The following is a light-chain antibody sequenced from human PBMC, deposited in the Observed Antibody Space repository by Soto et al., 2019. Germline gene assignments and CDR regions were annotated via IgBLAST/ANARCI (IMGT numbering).Light chain of an antibody. CDR1: TSNLGAGYD. Sequence: QTVVTQTPSVSGAPGQRVTLSCTGNTSNLGAGYDVHWYQQLPGAAPKLVIFGNRNRPSGVPERFSGSKSGTSASLAITGLQAEDEADYYCQAYDYSLTASVFGGGTKLTVL. CDR2: GNR. V-gene: IGLV1-40*01. CDR3: QAYDYSLTASV. J-gene: IGLJ3*02.